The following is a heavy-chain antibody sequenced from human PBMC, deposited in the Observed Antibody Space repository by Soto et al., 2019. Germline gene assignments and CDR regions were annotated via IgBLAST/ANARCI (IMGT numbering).Heavy chain of an antibody. J-gene: IGHJ4*02. CDR3: ARAPGYSGYDALDY. V-gene: IGHV3-64*01. Sequence: EVQLVESGGGLVPPGGSLRLSCAASGYTFSTYAMHWVRQAPGKGLEYVSVINSNGGSTFYANSVKGRFTISRDNSKNTVYLQMGSLRVEDTGVYYCARAPGYSGYDALDYWGQGTLVTVSS. D-gene: IGHD5-12*01. CDR2: INSNGGST. CDR1: GYTFSTYA.